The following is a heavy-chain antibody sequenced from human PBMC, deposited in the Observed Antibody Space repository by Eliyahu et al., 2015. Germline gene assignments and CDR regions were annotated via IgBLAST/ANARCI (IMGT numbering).Heavy chain of an antibody. Sequence: EVQLVQSGAEVKKPGESLKISCKGSGYSFTKYWIGWVRQMPGKGLEWMGMMYPGDSDTRYSPSFQGQVTISADKSISSAYLQWSSLKASDTAMYYCARHSGSYLSPIDYWGQGTLVTVSS. J-gene: IGHJ4*02. CDR2: MYPGDSDT. D-gene: IGHD3-10*01. CDR1: GYSFTKYW. V-gene: IGHV5-51*01. CDR3: ARHSGSYLSPIDY.